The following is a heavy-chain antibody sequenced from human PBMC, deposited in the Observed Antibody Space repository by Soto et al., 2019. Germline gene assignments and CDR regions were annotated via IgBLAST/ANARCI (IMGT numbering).Heavy chain of an antibody. CDR1: GGTFSRYT. CDR3: ASGEGATITVY. Sequence: QVQLVQSGAEVKKPGSSVKVSCKASGGTFSRYTISWVRQVPGQGLEWMGRIIPILGIANYAQKFQGRVTMTADKPTRTAYMELSSLRSEDTAVYYCASGEGATITVYWGQGTLVTVSS. CDR2: IIPILGIA. V-gene: IGHV1-69*02. D-gene: IGHD5-12*01. J-gene: IGHJ4*02.